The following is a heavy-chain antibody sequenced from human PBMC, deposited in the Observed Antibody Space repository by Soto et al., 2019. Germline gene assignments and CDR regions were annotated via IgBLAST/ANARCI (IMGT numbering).Heavy chain of an antibody. Sequence: SETLSLTCTVAGGSISSYYWSWIRRPPGKGLEWIGYIYYSGSTNYNPSLKSRVTISVDTSKNQFSLKLSSVTAADTAVYYCVRSVYYYDSSGHNWFDPWGQGTLVTVSS. D-gene: IGHD3-22*01. CDR1: GGSISSYY. CDR3: VRSVYYYDSSGHNWFDP. J-gene: IGHJ5*02. CDR2: IYYSGST. V-gene: IGHV4-59*01.